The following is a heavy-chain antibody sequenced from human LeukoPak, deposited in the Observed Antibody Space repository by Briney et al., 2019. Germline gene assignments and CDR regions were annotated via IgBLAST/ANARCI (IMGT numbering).Heavy chain of an antibody. CDR2: ISTNGGST. J-gene: IGHJ4*02. CDR1: GFTFSSYA. CDR3: ARDRIAGSADYYFDS. D-gene: IGHD2-21*01. Sequence: GGSLRLSCSASGFTFSSYAMHWVRQAPGKGLEYVSTISTNGGSTNYADSVKGRFTVSRDNSENTLFLQMNSLRVEDTAVHFCARDRIAGSADYYFDSWGQGALVTVSS. V-gene: IGHV3-64*04.